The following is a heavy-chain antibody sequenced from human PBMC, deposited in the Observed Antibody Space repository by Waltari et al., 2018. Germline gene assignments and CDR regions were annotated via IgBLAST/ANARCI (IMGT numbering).Heavy chain of an antibody. CDR2: INHSGST. CDR1: GGSFSGYY. D-gene: IGHD3-10*02. CDR3: ARGFVLSSAARLHYYYYMDV. V-gene: IGHV4-34*01. Sequence: QVQLQQWGAGLLKPSETLSLTCAVYGGSFSGYYWRWIRQPPGKGLEWIGEINHSGSTNYNPSLKSRVTISVDTSKNQFSLKLSSVTAADTAVYYCARGFVLSSAARLHYYYYMDVWGKGTTVTVSS. J-gene: IGHJ6*03.